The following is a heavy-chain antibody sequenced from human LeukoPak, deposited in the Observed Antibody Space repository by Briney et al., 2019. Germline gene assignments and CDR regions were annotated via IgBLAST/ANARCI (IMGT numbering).Heavy chain of an antibody. D-gene: IGHD4-17*01. CDR2: IWYDGSNK. V-gene: IGHV3-33*01. J-gene: IGHJ6*02. Sequence: PGGSLRLSCAASGFTFSNYGMHWVRQAPGKGLEWVAVIWYDGSNKYYADSVKGRFTISRDNSKNTLYLQMNSLRAEDTAVYYCARGATVTTFVSSQRDYYCYHGMDVWGQGTTVTVSS. CDR1: GFTFSNYG. CDR3: ARGATVTTFVSSQRDYYCYHGMDV.